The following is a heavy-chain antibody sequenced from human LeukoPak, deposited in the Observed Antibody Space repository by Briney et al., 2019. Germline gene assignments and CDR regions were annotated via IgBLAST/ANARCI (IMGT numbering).Heavy chain of an antibody. J-gene: IGHJ4*02. Sequence: PSETLSLTCTVSGGSISSSDYYWSWIRQPPGKGLEWIGYIYYSGSTYYNPSLKSRVTISVDTSKNQFSLKLSSVTAADTAVYYCAREASGNSDFDYWGQGTLVTVSS. CDR1: GGSISSSDYY. D-gene: IGHD3-10*01. V-gene: IGHV4-30-4*01. CDR2: IYYSGST. CDR3: AREASGNSDFDY.